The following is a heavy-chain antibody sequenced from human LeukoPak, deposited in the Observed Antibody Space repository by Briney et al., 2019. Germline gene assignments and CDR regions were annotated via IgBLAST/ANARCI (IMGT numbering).Heavy chain of an antibody. D-gene: IGHD2-2*01. CDR2: ISYDGSNK. CDR1: GFTFSSYG. Sequence: GGSLRLSCAASGFTFSSYGMHWIRQAPGKGLEWVAVISYDGSNKYYADSVKGRFTISRDNSKNTLYLQMNSLRAEDTAVYYCAKQILPIVVVPAAGIDPWGQGTLVTVSS. CDR3: AKQILPIVVVPAAGIDP. V-gene: IGHV3-30*18. J-gene: IGHJ5*02.